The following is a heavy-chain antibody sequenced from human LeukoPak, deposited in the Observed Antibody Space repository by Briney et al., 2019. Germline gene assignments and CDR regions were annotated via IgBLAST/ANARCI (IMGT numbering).Heavy chain of an antibody. CDR3: ARGDLGRGWTFAC. D-gene: IGHD6-19*01. Sequence: GGSLRLSCAACGLTFSSHWMTWVRQAPGKGLEWVANINQDGSEKYYVDSVKGRFTISRDNTKNSLYLQMNSLRAEDTTVYYCARGDLGRGWTFACWGQGTLVTVSS. V-gene: IGHV3-7*01. CDR1: GLTFSSHW. J-gene: IGHJ4*02. CDR2: INQDGSEK.